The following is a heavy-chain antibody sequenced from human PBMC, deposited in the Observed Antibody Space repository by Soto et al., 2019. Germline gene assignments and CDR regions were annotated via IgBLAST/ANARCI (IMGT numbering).Heavy chain of an antibody. CDR1: SYTFTTYD. J-gene: IGHJ4*02. Sequence: GASLQVSCKASSYTFTTYDINCLRQATGQGLEWMGWMSPNSGNTGYAQKFQGRITMTRNTSIGTAYMELSSLRSEDTAVYYCARGVSCGGDCYRDWGQGTPVTVSS. CDR3: ARGVSCGGDCYRD. CDR2: MSPNSGNT. D-gene: IGHD2-21*02. V-gene: IGHV1-8*01.